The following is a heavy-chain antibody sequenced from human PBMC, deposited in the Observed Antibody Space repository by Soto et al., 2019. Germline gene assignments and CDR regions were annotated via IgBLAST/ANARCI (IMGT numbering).Heavy chain of an antibody. CDR1: GYTFTIYS. CDR3: ARVGIAVAGTIDP. V-gene: IGHV1-3*01. Sequence: ASVKGSCKASGYTFTIYSMHWVRQAPGQRLEWMGWINAGNGNTKYSQKFQGRVTITRDTSASTAYMELSSLRSEDTAVYYCARVGIAVAGTIDPWGQGTLVTVSS. J-gene: IGHJ5*02. D-gene: IGHD6-19*01. CDR2: INAGNGNT.